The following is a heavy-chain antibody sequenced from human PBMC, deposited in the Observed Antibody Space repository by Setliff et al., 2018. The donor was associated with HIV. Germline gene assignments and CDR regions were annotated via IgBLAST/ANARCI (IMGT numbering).Heavy chain of an antibody. V-gene: IGHV3-48*03. D-gene: IGHD3-16*01. Sequence: LRLSCAGSGFTFTDYIMNWVRQAPGKGLEWVSYITSSGDAIYYADSVKGRFTISRDNSKNTLYLEMTSLRAEDTAVYHCAKDMNYNNDYPGVLGSWGRGTLVTVSS. CDR1: GFTFTDYI. J-gene: IGHJ4*02. CDR3: AKDMNYNNDYPGVLGS. CDR2: ITSSGDAI.